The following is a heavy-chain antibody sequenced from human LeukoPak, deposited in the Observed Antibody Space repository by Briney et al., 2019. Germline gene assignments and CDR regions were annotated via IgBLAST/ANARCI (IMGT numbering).Heavy chain of an antibody. D-gene: IGHD2-8*02. CDR2: IAHHGNNK. CDR1: GFTFSSSA. Sequence: PGGSLRLSCGAYGFTFSSSAMHWVRQGPGKGLEWVVYIAHHGNNKYYADSVKGRFTISRDNSKGSLYLQMNSLRADDTAVYYCAKDGSWSCTDWGQGTLVRVSS. J-gene: IGHJ4*02. CDR3: AKDGSWSCTD. V-gene: IGHV3-30*02.